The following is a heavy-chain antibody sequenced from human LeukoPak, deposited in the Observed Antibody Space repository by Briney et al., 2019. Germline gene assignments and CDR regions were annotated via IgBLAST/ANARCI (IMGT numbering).Heavy chain of an antibody. CDR3: ASSTRILGRGMVV. CDR1: GFSFSSYW. Sequence: RGGSLRLSCAASGFSFSSYWMSWVRQAPGKGLEWVANIKQDGSEKYYMDSVKGRFTISRDNPKNTLYLQMNSLRAEDTAVYYCASSTRILGRGMVVRGARTTFTVSS. J-gene: IGHJ6*01. CDR2: IKQDGSEK. D-gene: IGHD3-16*01. V-gene: IGHV3-7*01.